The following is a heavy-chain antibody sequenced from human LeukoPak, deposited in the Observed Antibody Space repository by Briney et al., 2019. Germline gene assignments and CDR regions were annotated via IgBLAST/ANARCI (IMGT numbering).Heavy chain of an antibody. D-gene: IGHD1-1*01. J-gene: IGHJ6*03. CDR3: ARGRVSSSTWYSTYYYYFHMDV. Sequence: SETLSLTCTVSDDSITMYYWTWIRQPPGKGLEWIGYVDHTGSTNFNPSLNGRVSISRDTSKNLFSLRLRSVTAADTAVYFCARGRVSSSTWYSTYYYYFHMDVWGKGTTVTVSS. CDR2: VDHTGST. CDR1: DDSITMYY. V-gene: IGHV4-59*01.